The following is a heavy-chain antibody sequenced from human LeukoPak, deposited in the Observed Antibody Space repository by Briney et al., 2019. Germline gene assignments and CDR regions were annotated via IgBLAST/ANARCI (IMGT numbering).Heavy chain of an antibody. J-gene: IGHJ4*02. CDR2: LSSRSRYI. CDR1: GFTFSSYG. CDR3: AMKATGTTYFDY. Sequence: PGGSLRLSCAASGFTFSSYGMHWVRQAPGKGLEWVSSLSSRSRYIYYADSLKGRFTISRDNAKNSLYLQMNSLRAEDTAVYYCAMKATGTTYFDYWGQGTLVTVSS. D-gene: IGHD1-7*01. V-gene: IGHV3-21*01.